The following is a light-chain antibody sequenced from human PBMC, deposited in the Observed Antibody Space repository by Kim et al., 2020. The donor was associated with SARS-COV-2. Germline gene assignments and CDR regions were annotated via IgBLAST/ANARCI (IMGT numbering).Light chain of an antibody. J-gene: IGKJ2*01. CDR1: QSVSTN. CDR2: GAS. V-gene: IGKV3-15*01. CDR3: QQYNRWPPYI. Sequence: EIVMTQSPATLSVSPGERAILSCRTSQSVSTNLAWYQQKPGQAPRLLIYGASTRATGIPARFSGSGSGTEFTLTISSLQSEDFAIYYCQQYNRWPPYIFGQGTKLEI.